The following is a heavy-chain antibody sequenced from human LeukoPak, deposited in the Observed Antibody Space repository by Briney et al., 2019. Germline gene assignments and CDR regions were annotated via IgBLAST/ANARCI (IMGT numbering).Heavy chain of an antibody. CDR1: GGSFSDYY. CDR3: ARDQVVMITFGGVIEQRYYGMDV. V-gene: IGHV4-34*01. CDR2: INHSGST. Sequence: SETLSLTCAVYGGSFSDYYWSWIRQPPGKGLEWIGEINHSGSTNYNPSLKSRVTISVDMSKNQFSLKLSSVTAADTAVYYCARDQVVMITFGGVIEQRYYGMDVWGQGTTVTVSS. D-gene: IGHD3-16*02. J-gene: IGHJ6*02.